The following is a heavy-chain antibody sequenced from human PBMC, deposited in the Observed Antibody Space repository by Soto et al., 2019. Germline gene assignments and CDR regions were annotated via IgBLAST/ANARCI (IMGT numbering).Heavy chain of an antibody. D-gene: IGHD3-10*01. CDR1: GFTFSSYG. CDR3: ATRGGQLLWFGEPGGSFDY. V-gene: IGHV3-30*03. CDR2: ISYDGSNK. J-gene: IGHJ4*02. Sequence: QVQLVESGGGVVQPGRSLRLSCAASGFTFSSYGMHWVHQAAGKGLEWVAVISYDGSNKYYADSVKGRFTISRDNSKNTLYLHMNSLRAEDTAVYYCATRGGQLLWFGEPGGSFDYWGQGTLVTVSS.